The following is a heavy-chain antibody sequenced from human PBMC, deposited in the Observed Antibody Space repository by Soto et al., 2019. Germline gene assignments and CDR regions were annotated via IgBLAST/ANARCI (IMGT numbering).Heavy chain of an antibody. CDR1: GGSISSGGYY. CDR3: ARYGAGRLRNLYYYGMDV. J-gene: IGHJ6*04. Sequence: SETLSLTCTVSGGSISSGGYYWSWIRQHPGKGLEWIGYIYYSGSTYYNPSLKSRVTISVDTSKNQFSLKLSSVTAADTAVYYCARYGAGRLRNLYYYGMDVWGKGTTVTVSS. V-gene: IGHV4-31*03. CDR2: IYYSGST. D-gene: IGHD3-10*01.